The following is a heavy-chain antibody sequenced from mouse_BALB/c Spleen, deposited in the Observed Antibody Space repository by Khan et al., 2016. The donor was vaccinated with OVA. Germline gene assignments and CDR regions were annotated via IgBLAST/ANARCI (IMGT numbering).Heavy chain of an antibody. CDR3: ARDRSDY. J-gene: IGHJ2*01. CDR2: INPTSGYT. Sequence: VQLQQSGAELAKPGASVKMSCTASGYTFTSYWMHWIKQRPGQGLEWIGYINPTSGYTDYNQKFKDTATWTADKSSSTAYMQLSSRTSDDYAVYYCARDRSDYWGQGTALTVSS. CDR1: GYTFTSYW. V-gene: IGHV1-7*01.